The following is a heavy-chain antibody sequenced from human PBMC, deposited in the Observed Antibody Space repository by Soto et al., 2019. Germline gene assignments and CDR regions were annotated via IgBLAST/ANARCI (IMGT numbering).Heavy chain of an antibody. Sequence: PGGSLRLSCTTSGFTFGDYAMNWFRQVPGKGLEWVGFIRSKAYRGTTEYAASVKGRFTISRDDSKSSAYLQMNSLKIEDTAVYYCTRGCSNSHCNSRFDHWGQGTLVTVSS. CDR3: TRGCSNSHCNSRFDH. CDR2: IRSKAYRGTT. J-gene: IGHJ5*02. V-gene: IGHV3-49*03. CDR1: GFTFGDYA. D-gene: IGHD2-21*02.